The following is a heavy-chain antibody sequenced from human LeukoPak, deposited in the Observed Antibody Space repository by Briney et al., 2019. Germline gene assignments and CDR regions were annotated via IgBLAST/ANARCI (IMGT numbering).Heavy chain of an antibody. Sequence: PSETLSLTCTVSGGSISSYYWSWIRQPPGKGLEWIGYIYYSGSTNYNPSLKSRVTTSVDTSKNQFSLKLSSVTAADTAVYYCARDNYGGNSGFDYWGQGTLVTVSS. J-gene: IGHJ4*02. CDR3: ARDNYGGNSGFDY. CDR2: IYYSGST. D-gene: IGHD4-23*01. V-gene: IGHV4-59*01. CDR1: GGSISSYY.